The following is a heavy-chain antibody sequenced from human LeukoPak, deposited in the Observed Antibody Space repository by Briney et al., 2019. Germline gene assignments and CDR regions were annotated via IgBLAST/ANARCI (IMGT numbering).Heavy chain of an antibody. CDR3: AKDSLYDSSGYNFY. Sequence: GGSLRLSCAASGFTFSSYGMHWVRQAPGKGLEWVAFIRYDGSNKYYADSVKGRFTISRDNSKNTLYLQMNSLKTEDTAVYCCAKDSLYDSSGYNFYWGKGTLVTVSS. CDR1: GFTFSSYG. V-gene: IGHV3-30*02. D-gene: IGHD3-22*01. CDR2: IRYDGSNK. J-gene: IGHJ4*01.